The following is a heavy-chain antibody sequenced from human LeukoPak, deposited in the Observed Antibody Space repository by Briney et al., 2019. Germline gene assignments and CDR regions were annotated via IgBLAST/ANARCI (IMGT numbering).Heavy chain of an antibody. CDR2: IYPGDSDT. D-gene: IGHD3/OR15-3a*01. CDR1: GYSFSSYW. J-gene: IGHJ4*02. Sequence: GESLKISCKDSGYSFSSYWIGWVRQMPGKGLEWMGNIYPGDSDTRYSPSFQGQVTISADKSISTAYVQWSSLKASDTAIYFCARRRYEQLDLDYWGQGTLVTVSS. V-gene: IGHV5-51*01. CDR3: ARRRYEQLDLDY.